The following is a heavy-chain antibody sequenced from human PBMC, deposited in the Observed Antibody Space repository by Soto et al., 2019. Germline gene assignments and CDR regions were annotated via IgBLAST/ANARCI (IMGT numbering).Heavy chain of an antibody. CDR3: ARVGYYYGSGSYNYYYYMDV. Sequence: SETLSLTCTVSGGSISSYYWSWIRQPPGKGLEWIGYIYYSGSTNYNPSLKSRVTITVDTSKNQFSLKLSSVTAADTAVYYCARVGYYYGSGSYNYYYYMDVWGKGTTVTVSS. CDR2: IYYSGST. D-gene: IGHD3-10*01. V-gene: IGHV4-59*01. J-gene: IGHJ6*03. CDR1: GGSISSYY.